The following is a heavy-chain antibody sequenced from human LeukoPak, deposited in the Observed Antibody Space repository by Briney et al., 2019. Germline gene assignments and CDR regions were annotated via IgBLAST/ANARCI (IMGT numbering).Heavy chain of an antibody. V-gene: IGHV4-39*07. CDR3: ARAIRPDYYYYMDV. CDR1: GGSISSSSYY. J-gene: IGHJ6*03. D-gene: IGHD2-2*02. Sequence: TSETLSLTCTVSGGSISSSSYYWGWIRQPPGKGLEWIGSMYYSGSTYYNPSLKSRVIISVDTSKNQFSLKLSSVTAADTAVYYCARAIRPDYYYYMDVWGKGTTVTVSS. CDR2: MYYSGST.